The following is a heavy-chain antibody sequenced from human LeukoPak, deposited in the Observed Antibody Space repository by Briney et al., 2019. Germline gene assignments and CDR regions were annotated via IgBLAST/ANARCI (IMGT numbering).Heavy chain of an antibody. CDR3: VRSHYQSSDYFDEDAFDI. J-gene: IGHJ3*02. Sequence: GGSLRLSCAASGFTFSDHYMDWVRQAPGKGLEWVGRARSKVNSYTTEYAAAVQGRFSISRDDSKNSLYLQLNSLKTEDTALYYCVRSHYQSSDYFDEDAFDIWGQGTMLTVSS. V-gene: IGHV3-72*01. D-gene: IGHD3-22*01. CDR1: GFTFSDHY. CDR2: ARSKVNSYTT.